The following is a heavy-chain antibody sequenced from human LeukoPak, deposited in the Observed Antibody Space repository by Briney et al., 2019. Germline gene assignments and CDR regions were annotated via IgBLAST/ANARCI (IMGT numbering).Heavy chain of an antibody. CDR2: INAGNGNT. CDR3: ARVVKLVGRYYYYMDV. D-gene: IGHD6-6*01. CDR1: GYTFTSYA. J-gene: IGHJ6*03. V-gene: IGHV1-3*01. Sequence: ASVKVSCKASGYTFTSYAMHWVRQAPGQRLEWMGWINAGNGNTKYSQKFQGRVTITRDTSASTAYMELRSLRSDDTAVYYCARVVKLVGRYYYYMDVWGKGTTVTVSS.